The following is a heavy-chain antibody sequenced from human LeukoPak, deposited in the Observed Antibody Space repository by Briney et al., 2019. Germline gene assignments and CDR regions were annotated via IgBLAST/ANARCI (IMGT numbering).Heavy chain of an antibody. V-gene: IGHV4-39*07. CDR1: GGSISSSSYY. J-gene: IGHJ4*02. Sequence: TLSLTCTVSGGSISSSSYYWGWIRQPPGKGPEWIGSIYYSGSTYYNPSLKSRVTISVDTSKNQFSLKLSSVTAADTAVYYCQLLPAAPSTYYFDYWGQGTLVTVSS. CDR3: QLLPAAPSTYYFDY. D-gene: IGHD2-2*01. CDR2: IYYSGST.